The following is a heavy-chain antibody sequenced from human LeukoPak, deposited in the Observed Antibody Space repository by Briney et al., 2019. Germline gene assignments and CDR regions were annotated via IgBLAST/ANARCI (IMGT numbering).Heavy chain of an antibody. CDR3: ARSRIAAAGTEYFHH. CDR1: GGSINSNSYF. J-gene: IGHJ1*01. V-gene: IGHV4-39*02. Sequence: SETLSLTCTVSGGSINSNSYFWGWIRQTPGTGLEWIGNIYNTGTTSYNPSLKTRITISVDTSKVHFSLSLRSVTAADTAVYFCARSRIAAAGTEYFHHWGRGTLVSVSS. D-gene: IGHD6-13*01. CDR2: IYNTGTT.